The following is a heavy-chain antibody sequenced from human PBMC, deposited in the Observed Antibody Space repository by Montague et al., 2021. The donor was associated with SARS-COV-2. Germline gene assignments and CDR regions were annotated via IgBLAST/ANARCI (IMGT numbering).Heavy chain of an antibody. V-gene: IGHV4-39*02. D-gene: IGHD5-12*01. CDR2: IYDSGST. CDR1: GGSISSNNYY. Sequence: SETLSLTCTVSGGSISSNNYYWDWIRQPPGKGLEWIRSIYDSGSTCYNPSLKSRVTISVGTSKNHFSLKLSSVTAADTAVYYCARRGRKLLPVATTIGGFDIWGQGTMVTVSS. J-gene: IGHJ3*02. CDR3: ARRGRKLLPVATTIGGFDI.